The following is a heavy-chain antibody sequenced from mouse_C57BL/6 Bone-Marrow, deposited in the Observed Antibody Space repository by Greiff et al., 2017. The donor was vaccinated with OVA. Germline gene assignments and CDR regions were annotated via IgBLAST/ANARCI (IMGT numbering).Heavy chain of an antibody. CDR3: AKVTTVVSDWYFDV. J-gene: IGHJ1*03. Sequence: VMLVESGPGLVQPSQSLSITCTVSGFSLTSYGVHWVRQSPGKGLEWLGVIWRGGSTDYNAAFMSRLSITKDNSKSQVFFKMNSLQADDTAIYYCAKVTTVVSDWYFDVWGTGTTVTVSS. CDR2: IWRGGST. D-gene: IGHD1-1*01. V-gene: IGHV2-5*01. CDR1: GFSLTSYG.